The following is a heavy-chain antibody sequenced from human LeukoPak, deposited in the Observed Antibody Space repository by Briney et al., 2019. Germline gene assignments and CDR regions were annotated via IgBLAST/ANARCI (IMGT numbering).Heavy chain of an antibody. V-gene: IGHV3-30*02. D-gene: IGHD1-26*01. J-gene: IGHJ3*02. CDR3: AKAYYRGTRRDSLHI. Sequence: GGSLRLSCAASGFTFSSYGMHWVRQAPGKGLEWLSFMSFDGSTKYYAESVQGRITISRDISKNTLYLQMNSLRDEDTAVYYCAKAYYRGTRRDSLHIWGQGTMVTVSS. CDR1: GFTFSSYG. CDR2: MSFDGSTK.